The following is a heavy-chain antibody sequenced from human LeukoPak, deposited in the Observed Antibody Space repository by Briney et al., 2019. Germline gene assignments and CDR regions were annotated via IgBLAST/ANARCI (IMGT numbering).Heavy chain of an antibody. CDR3: AKDHVVVTATFADY. D-gene: IGHD2-21*02. V-gene: IGHV3-23*01. J-gene: IGHJ4*02. Sequence: GGSLRLSCAASGFTFSSYAMSWVRQAPGKGREWVSAISGSGGSTYYADSVKGRFTISRDNSKNTLYLQMNSLRAEDTAVYYCAKDHVVVTATFADYWGQGTLVTVSS. CDR2: ISGSGGST. CDR1: GFTFSSYA.